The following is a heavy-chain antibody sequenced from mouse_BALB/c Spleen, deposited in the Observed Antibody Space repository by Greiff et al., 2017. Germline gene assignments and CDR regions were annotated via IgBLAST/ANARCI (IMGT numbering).Heavy chain of an antibody. CDR1: GFSLTSYG. CDR2: IWSGGST. V-gene: IGHV2-2*02. CDR3: ARNNGYYGSSAWFAY. J-gene: IGHJ3*01. D-gene: IGHD1-1*01. Sequence: VMLVESGPGLVQPSQSLSITCTVSGFSLTSYGVHWVRQSPGKGLEWLGVIWSGGSTDYNAAFISRLSISKDNSKSQVFFKMNSLQANDTAIYYCARNNGYYGSSAWFAYWGQGTLVTVSA.